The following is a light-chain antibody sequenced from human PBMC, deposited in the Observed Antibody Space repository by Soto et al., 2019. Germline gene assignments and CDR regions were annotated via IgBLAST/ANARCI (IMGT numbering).Light chain of an antibody. Sequence: QSVLTQPPSVSGAPGQRVTISCTGSSSNIGAGYDVHWYQQPPGTAPKLLIYGNSNRPSGVPDRFSGSKSGTSASLAITGLQAEDEADYYCQSYDSSLSEWVFGGGTKLTVL. J-gene: IGLJ3*02. CDR2: GNS. V-gene: IGLV1-40*01. CDR3: QSYDSSLSEWV. CDR1: SSNIGAGYD.